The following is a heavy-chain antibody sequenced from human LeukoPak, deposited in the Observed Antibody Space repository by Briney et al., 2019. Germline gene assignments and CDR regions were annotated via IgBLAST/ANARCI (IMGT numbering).Heavy chain of an antibody. J-gene: IGHJ4*02. CDR1: GFTFSNYA. CDR2: ISSSSSYI. CDR3: ARVRLTYYYGSGREPYFDY. Sequence: GGSLRLSCAASGFTFSNYAMNWVRQAPGKGLEWVSSISSSSSYIYYAGSVKGRFTISRDNAKNSLYLQMNSLRAEDTAVYYCARVRLTYYYGSGREPYFDYWGQGTLVTVSS. D-gene: IGHD3-10*01. V-gene: IGHV3-21*01.